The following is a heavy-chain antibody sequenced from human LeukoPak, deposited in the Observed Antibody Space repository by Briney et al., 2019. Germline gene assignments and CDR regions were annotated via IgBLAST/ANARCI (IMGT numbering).Heavy chain of an antibody. D-gene: IGHD6-19*01. CDR2: IYYSTNT. J-gene: IGHJ6*03. CDR3: ARVYSSGWYGYYYYYMDV. CDR1: GDSTNSGNYY. V-gene: IGHV4-39*01. Sequence: SETLSLTCSVSGDSTNSGNYYWSWIRQPPGKGLEWIGNIYYSTNTYYNPSLLGRVSISIDTSRNQFSLRVSSVTAADTAVYYCARVYSSGWYGYYYYYMDVWGKGTTVTVSS.